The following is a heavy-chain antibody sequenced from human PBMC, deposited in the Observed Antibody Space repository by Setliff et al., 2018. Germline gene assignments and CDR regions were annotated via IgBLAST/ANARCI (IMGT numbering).Heavy chain of an antibody. Sequence: ASVKVSCKASGGSFSTFCISWVRQAPGQGLDWMGRIIPVSGIPHFAQRFQGRVTLTADEATNTAYLELSSLRSDDTAVYYCAIGTNGYFSDVWGTGTTVTVSS. CDR2: IIPVSGIP. V-gene: IGHV1-69*13. CDR1: GGSFSTFC. J-gene: IGHJ6*04. CDR3: AIGTNGYFSDV. D-gene: IGHD2-8*01.